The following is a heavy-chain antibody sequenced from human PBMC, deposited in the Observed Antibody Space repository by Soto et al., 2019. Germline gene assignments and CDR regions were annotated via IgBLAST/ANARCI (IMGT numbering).Heavy chain of an antibody. CDR2: ISSSSSTI. V-gene: IGHV3-48*01. CDR3: AKDKWDLAYYYDSSGYYY. CDR1: GFTFSSYS. Sequence: PGGSLRLSCAASGFTFSSYSMNWVRQAPGKGLEWVSYISSSSSTIYYADSVKGRFTISRDNAKNSLYLQMNSLRAEDTAVYYCAKDKWDLAYYYDSSGYYYWGQGTLVTVSS. D-gene: IGHD3-22*01. J-gene: IGHJ4*02.